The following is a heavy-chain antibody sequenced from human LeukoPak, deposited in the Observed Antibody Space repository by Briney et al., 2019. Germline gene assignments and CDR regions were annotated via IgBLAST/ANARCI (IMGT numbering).Heavy chain of an antibody. J-gene: IGHJ4*02. Sequence: GASVNVSCKASGGTFSSYAISWVRQAPGQGLEWMGRIIPILGIANYAQKFQGRVTITADKSTSTAYMELSSLRSEDTAVYYCARDLRQQLTDDYFDYWGQGTLVTVSS. V-gene: IGHV1-69*04. CDR3: ARDLRQQLTDDYFDY. D-gene: IGHD6-13*01. CDR1: GGTFSSYA. CDR2: IIPILGIA.